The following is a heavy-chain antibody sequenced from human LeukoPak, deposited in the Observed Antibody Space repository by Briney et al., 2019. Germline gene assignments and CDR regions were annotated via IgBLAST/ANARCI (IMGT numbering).Heavy chain of an antibody. J-gene: IGHJ6*03. CDR1: GFTFSTYS. CDR3: AKDSSSSTYYMDV. D-gene: IGHD6-6*01. Sequence: GGSLRLSCAASGFTFSTYSMHWVRQAPGKGLEWVAVISSDGSNKYYADSVKGRFTISRDNAKNSLYLQMNSLRAEDMALYYCAKDSSSSTYYMDVWGKGTTVTVSS. CDR2: ISSDGSNK. V-gene: IGHV3-30-3*01.